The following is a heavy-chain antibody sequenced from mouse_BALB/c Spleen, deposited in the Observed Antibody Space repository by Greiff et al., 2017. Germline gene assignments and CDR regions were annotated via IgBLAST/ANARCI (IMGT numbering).Heavy chain of an antibody. D-gene: IGHD1-1*01. CDR1: GYTFTSYW. CDR2: INPSNGRT. CDR3: ARYGGFAY. J-gene: IGHJ3*01. Sequence: QVQLQQPGAELVKPGASVKLSCKASGYTFTSYWMHWVKQRPGQGLEWIGEINPSNGRTNYNEKFKSKATLTVDKSSSTAYMQLSSLTSEDSAVYYCARYGGFAYWGQGTLVTVSA. V-gene: IGHV1S81*02.